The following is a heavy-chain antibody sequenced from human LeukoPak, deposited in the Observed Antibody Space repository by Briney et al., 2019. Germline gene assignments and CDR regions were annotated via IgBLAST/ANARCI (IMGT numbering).Heavy chain of an antibody. J-gene: IGHJ3*01. CDR3: ARSNPNRNALDL. D-gene: IGHD1-14*01. V-gene: IGHV3-7*01. CDR1: GFTLNSYL. CDR2: IKKDGSEE. Sequence: PGGSLRLSCAASGFTLNSYLMSWVRQAPGRGLEWVANIKKDGSEESYLDSVKGRFTVSRDNAKNSLFLQMNSLTGEDTAVYYCARSNPNRNALDLWGQGTMVTISS.